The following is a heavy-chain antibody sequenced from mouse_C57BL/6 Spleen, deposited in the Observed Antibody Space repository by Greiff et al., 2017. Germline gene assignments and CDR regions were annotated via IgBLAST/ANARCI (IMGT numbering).Heavy chain of an antibody. CDR2: IDPSDSYT. CDR1: GYTFTSYW. D-gene: IGHD1-1*02. CDR3: ERWWRYDIDY. V-gene: IGHV1-69*01. Sequence: VQLQQPGAELVMPGASVKLSCKASGYTFTSYWMHWVKQRPGQGLEWIGEIDPSDSYTNYNQKFKGKSTLTVAKSSSPAYMQLSSLTSEDSAVYSCERWWRYDIDYWGQGTSVTVSS. J-gene: IGHJ4*01.